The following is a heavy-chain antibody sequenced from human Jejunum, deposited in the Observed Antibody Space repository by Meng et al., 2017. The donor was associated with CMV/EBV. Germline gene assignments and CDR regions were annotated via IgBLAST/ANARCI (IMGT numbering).Heavy chain of an antibody. V-gene: IGHV3-53*01. J-gene: IGHJ4*02. CDR3: ARTVGYTYGLGN. D-gene: IGHD5-18*01. CDR2: IYADGST. Sequence: EGQLVESGGGLIQPGGSLRLSCAASGFTVSSNYMSWVRQAPGKGLEWVSHIYADGSTYYADSVKGRFTISRDNPKNTLYLQMNTLRAEDTAVFYCARTVGYTYGLGNWGQGTLVTVSS. CDR1: GFTVSSNY.